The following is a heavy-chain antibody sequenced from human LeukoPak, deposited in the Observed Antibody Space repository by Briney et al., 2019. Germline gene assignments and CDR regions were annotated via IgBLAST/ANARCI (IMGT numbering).Heavy chain of an antibody. J-gene: IGHJ4*02. D-gene: IGHD1-26*01. CDR2: ISSSGSTI. V-gene: IGHV3-48*03. CDR1: GFTFSSYE. Sequence: GGSLRLSCAASGFTFSSYEMNWVRQAPGKGLEWVSYISSSGSTIYYADSVKGRFTISRDNAKNSLYLQMNSLRAEDTAVYYCARGRSGGSYGTFVYWGQGTLVTVSS. CDR3: ARGRSGGSYGTFVY.